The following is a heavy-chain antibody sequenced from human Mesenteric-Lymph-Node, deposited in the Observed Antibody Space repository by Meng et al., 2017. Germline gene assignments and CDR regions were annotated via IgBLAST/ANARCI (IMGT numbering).Heavy chain of an antibody. D-gene: IGHD1-26*01. J-gene: IGHJ6*02. CDR1: GFTFSSYA. Sequence: GESLKISCAASGFTFSSYAMHWVRQAPGKGLEWVSYISSSGSTIYYADSVKGRFTISRDNAKNSLYLQMNSLRAEDTAVYYCALARGMSYYYYGMDVWGQGTTVTVSS. CDR3: ALARGMSYYYYGMDV. V-gene: IGHV3-48*03. CDR2: ISSSGSTI.